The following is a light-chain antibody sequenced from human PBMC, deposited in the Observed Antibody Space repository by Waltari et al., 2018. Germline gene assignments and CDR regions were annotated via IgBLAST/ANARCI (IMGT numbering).Light chain of an antibody. V-gene: IGKV3-20*01. J-gene: IGKJ2*03. CDR1: QSVSSNS. CDR3: QEYGRSPRYS. CDR2: GAS. Sequence: EIVLTQSPVTLSLSPGERATLSCRATQSVSSNSLAWYRQKPGQAPSLLIYGASSRATGIPDRFSGSGSGTDFTLTISRLEPEDFAVYYCQEYGRSPRYSFGQGTKVEIK.